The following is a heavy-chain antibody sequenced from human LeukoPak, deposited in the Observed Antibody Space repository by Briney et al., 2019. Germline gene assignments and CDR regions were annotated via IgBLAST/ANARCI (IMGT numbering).Heavy chain of an antibody. V-gene: IGHV4-59*01. D-gene: IGHD5-12*01. CDR2: IYHSGST. J-gene: IGHJ4*02. CDR3: ARDGYSGSDAL. CDR1: GGSISTYY. Sequence: KPSETLSLTCTVSGGSISTYYWSWIRQPPGKGLEWIGYIYHSGSTNYNPSLKSRVTISVDTSQDQFYLKLSPVTAADTAVYYCARDGYSGSDALWGQGTLVTVSS.